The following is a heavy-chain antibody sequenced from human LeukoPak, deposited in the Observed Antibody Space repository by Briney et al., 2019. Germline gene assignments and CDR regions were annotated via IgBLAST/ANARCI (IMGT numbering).Heavy chain of an antibody. CDR1: GYSISSYY. CDR3: AREGYDSSGYCNY. J-gene: IGHJ4*02. Sequence: SETLSLTCNVSGYSISSYYWSWIRQPAGKGLEWIGRIYNSGSTTYNPSLKSRVTMSVDTSKNQFSLKLSSVTAADTAVYYCAREGYDSSGYCNYWGQGTLVTVSS. V-gene: IGHV4-4*07. CDR2: IYNSGST. D-gene: IGHD3-22*01.